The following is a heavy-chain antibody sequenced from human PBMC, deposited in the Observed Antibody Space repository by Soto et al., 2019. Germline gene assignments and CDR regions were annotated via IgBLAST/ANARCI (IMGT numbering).Heavy chain of an antibody. V-gene: IGHV4-39*01. CDR3: ARSNSGYYKWFDP. D-gene: IGHD3-22*01. Sequence: HLQLQESGPGRVKPSETLSLTCTVSGDSISNSNYYWGWIRQPPGKGLEWIANIYYSGITYCNPSLKSRVAISVDTSKNQFSLNLSSVTAADTAIYYCARSNSGYYKWFDPWGQGTLVTVSS. J-gene: IGHJ5*02. CDR1: GDSISNSNYY. CDR2: IYYSGIT.